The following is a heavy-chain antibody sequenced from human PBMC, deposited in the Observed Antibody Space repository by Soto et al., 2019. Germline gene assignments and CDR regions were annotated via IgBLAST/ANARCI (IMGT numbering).Heavy chain of an antibody. J-gene: IGHJ6*02. Sequence: QVQLVQSGAEVKKPGSSVKVSCKASGGTFSRYAISWVRQAPGQGLEWMGGIIPIFATANYAQKFQDRVTITADESTSTAYLELSSLRSEDTAVYYCARTYYSSTSCPYYYGMDVWGQGTTVTVSS. CDR1: GGTFSRYA. CDR2: IIPIFATA. V-gene: IGHV1-69*01. D-gene: IGHD2-2*01. CDR3: ARTYYSSTSCPYYYGMDV.